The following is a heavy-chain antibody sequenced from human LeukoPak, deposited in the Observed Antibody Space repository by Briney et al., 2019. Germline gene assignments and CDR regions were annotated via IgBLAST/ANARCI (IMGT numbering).Heavy chain of an antibody. CDR3: ARFATSTVTTFTYYYYGMDV. V-gene: IGHV3-11*01. D-gene: IGHD4-17*01. CDR2: ISSSGSTI. J-gene: IGHJ6*02. Sequence: PGGSLRLSCAASGFTFSDYYMSWIRLAPGKGLEWVSYISSSGSTIYYADSVKGRFTISRDNAKNSLYLQMNSLRAEDTAVYYCARFATSTVTTFTYYYYGMDVWGQGTTVTVSS. CDR1: GFTFSDYY.